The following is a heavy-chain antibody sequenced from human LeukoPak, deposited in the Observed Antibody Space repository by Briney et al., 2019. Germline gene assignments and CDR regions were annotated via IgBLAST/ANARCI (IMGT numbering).Heavy chain of an antibody. CDR2: IDPTDSYV. CDR1: GYSFTNYW. Sequence: HGESLKTSWEGSGYSFTNYWISWVRQMPGKGVEWMGRIDPTDSYVTYNPSFQGHVTISADKSITTAYLQWSSLKASDTAIYYCARHYTDGEDYWGQGTLVTVS. V-gene: IGHV5-10-1*01. D-gene: IGHD2-2*02. J-gene: IGHJ4*02. CDR3: ARHYTDGEDY.